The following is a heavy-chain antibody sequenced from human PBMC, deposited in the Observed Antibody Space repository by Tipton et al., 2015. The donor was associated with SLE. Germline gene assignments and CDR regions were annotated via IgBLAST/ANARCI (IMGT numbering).Heavy chain of an antibody. D-gene: IGHD6-25*01. V-gene: IGHV3-23*01. CDR1: GFSLSRYG. J-gene: IGHJ4*02. CDR2: ISGSGGST. CDR3: ARGSQIAAAEEGDFDC. Sequence: SLRLSCTASGFSLSRYGMSWVRQAPGKGLEWVSGISGSGGSTYYADSVKGRFTISRDNSKNTVYLQMNSLRTEDTAVYYCARGSQIAAAEEGDFDCWGQGTLVTVSS.